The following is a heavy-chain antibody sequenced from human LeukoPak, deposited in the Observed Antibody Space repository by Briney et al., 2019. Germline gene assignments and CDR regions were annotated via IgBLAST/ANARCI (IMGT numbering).Heavy chain of an antibody. CDR1: GGSISSSNW. V-gene: IGHV4-4*02. J-gene: IGHJ6*03. CDR3: ARAQYELLTDYYFYYMDV. Sequence: PSETLSLTCAVSGGSISSSNWWSWVRQPPGKGLEWIGEIYHSGTTNYNPSLKSRVTISVDTSQNQFSLKLNSVTAADTAVYYCARAQYELLTDYYFYYMDVWGKGTTVTVSS. CDR2: IYHSGTT. D-gene: IGHD3-9*01.